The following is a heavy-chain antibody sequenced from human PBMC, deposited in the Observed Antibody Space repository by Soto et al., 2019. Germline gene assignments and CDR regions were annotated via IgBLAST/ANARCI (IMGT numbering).Heavy chain of an antibody. D-gene: IGHD2-21*02. Sequence: QVQLQESGPGLVKPSQTLSLTCTVSGGSISSGGYYWSWIRQHPGKGLEWIGYIYYSGSTYYNPSLKSRVPTSVYTPKTQFSLMLSSLTAADTAVYYCAILVVTARSWGYFDLWGRGTLVTVSS. CDR2: IYYSGST. CDR3: AILVVTARSWGYFDL. V-gene: IGHV4-31*03. J-gene: IGHJ2*01. CDR1: GGSISSGGYY.